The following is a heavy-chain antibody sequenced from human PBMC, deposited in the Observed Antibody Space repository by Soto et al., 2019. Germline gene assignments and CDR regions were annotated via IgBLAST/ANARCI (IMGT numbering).Heavy chain of an antibody. CDR3: ARDPSILRGYSYGPTKPYNWFDP. J-gene: IGHJ5*02. V-gene: IGHV3-74*01. Sequence: GGSLRLSCAASGFTFSSYWMHWVRQAPGKGLVWVSRINSDGSSTSYADSVKGRFTISRDNAKNTLYLQMNSLRAEDTAVYYCARDPSILRGYSYGPTKPYNWFDPWGQGTLVTVSS. CDR1: GFTFSSYW. D-gene: IGHD5-18*01. CDR2: INSDGSST.